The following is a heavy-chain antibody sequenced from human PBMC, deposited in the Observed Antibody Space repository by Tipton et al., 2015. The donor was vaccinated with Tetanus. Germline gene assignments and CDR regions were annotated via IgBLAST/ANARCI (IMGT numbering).Heavy chain of an antibody. D-gene: IGHD5-12*01. CDR3: ARANNDYPKKGPFDY. Sequence: TLSLTCTVSGSSISRSGHYWTWIRQPPGKEPERVGYVYHSGATNYHPSLKSRLAISADTSKNQFSLNLRSVITADTAVYYCARANNDYPKKGPFDYWGQGILVIVSS. V-gene: IGHV4-61*08. CDR1: GSSISRSGHY. CDR2: VYHSGAT. J-gene: IGHJ4*02.